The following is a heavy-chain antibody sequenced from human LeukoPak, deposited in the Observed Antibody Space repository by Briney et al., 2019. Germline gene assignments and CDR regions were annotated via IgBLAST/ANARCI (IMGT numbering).Heavy chain of an antibody. D-gene: IGHD6-19*01. J-gene: IGHJ4*02. CDR1: GGSISSYH. CDR2: IYYSGST. V-gene: IGHV4-59*01. CDR3: ARGDSEGWQGFDY. Sequence: SETLSLTCTVSGGSISSYHWSWIRQPPGKGLEWIGYIYYSGSTNYNPSLKSRVTISVDTSKNQFSLKLSSVTAADTAVYYCARGDSEGWQGFDYWGQGTLVTVSS.